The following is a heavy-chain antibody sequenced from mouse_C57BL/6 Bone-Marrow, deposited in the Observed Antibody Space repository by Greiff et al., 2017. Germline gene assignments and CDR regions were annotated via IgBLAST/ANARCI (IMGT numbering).Heavy chain of an antibody. Sequence: EVKLMESGGGLVKPGGSLKLSCAASGFTFSGYAMSWVRQTPEKRLEWVATISDGGSYTYYPDNVKGRFTISRDNAKNNLYLQMSHLKSEDTAMYYCARDGNPFDYWGQGTTLTVSS. CDR3: ARDGNPFDY. CDR1: GFTFSGYA. J-gene: IGHJ2*01. CDR2: ISDGGSYT. D-gene: IGHD6-1*01. V-gene: IGHV5-4*01.